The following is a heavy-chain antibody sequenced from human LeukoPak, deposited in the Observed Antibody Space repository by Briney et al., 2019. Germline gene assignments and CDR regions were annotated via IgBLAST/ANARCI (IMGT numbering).Heavy chain of an antibody. V-gene: IGHV3-64D*06. CDR1: GVIFSNYG. D-gene: IGHD4-17*01. CDR2: INSDGNNT. Sequence: QPGGSLRLSCSASGVIFSNYGMYWVRQAPGKGLEFVSAINSDGNNTFYADSVEGRFTISRDNSKNTLYLQTSSLRGEDTAVYYCVRVNDYGDRNLYYFGYWGQGTLVTVSS. CDR3: VRVNDYGDRNLYYFGY. J-gene: IGHJ4*02.